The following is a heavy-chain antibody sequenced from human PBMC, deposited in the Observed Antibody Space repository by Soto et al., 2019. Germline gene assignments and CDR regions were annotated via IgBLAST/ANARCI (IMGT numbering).Heavy chain of an antibody. CDR3: ASSGYSSGWPYYYYYGMDV. D-gene: IGHD6-19*01. V-gene: IGHV1-69*06. CDR1: GGTFSSYA. CDR2: IIPIFGTA. Sequence: SVKVSCKASGGTFSSYAISWVRQAPGQGLEWMGGIIPIFGTANYAQKFQGRVTITADKSTSTAYMELSSLRSEDPAVYYCASSGYSSGWPYYYYYGMDVWGQGTTVTVSS. J-gene: IGHJ6*02.